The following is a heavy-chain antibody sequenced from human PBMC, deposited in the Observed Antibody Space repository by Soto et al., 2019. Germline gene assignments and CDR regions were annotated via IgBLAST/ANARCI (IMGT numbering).Heavy chain of an antibody. CDR3: ARGITIFVVVISRPLPATRYFDL. D-gene: IGHD3-3*01. CDR2: INHSGST. V-gene: IGHV4-34*02. J-gene: IGHJ2*01. Sequence: QVQLQQWGAGLLKPSETLSLTCAVYGGSFSGYYWSWIRQPPGKGLEWIGEINHSGSTNYNPSIKSRANISVDTPTNLFALNLISVTAADTAVYYCARGITIFVVVISRPLPATRYFDLWGRGNLVTVSS. CDR1: GGSFSGYY.